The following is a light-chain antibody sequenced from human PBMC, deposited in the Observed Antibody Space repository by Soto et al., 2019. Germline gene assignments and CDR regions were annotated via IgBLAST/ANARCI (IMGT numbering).Light chain of an antibody. J-gene: IGKJ1*01. CDR1: QSVSNN. Sequence: EIVLTQSPATLSVSPGERAALSCRASQSVSNNLAWYQQKPGQPPRLLIFGASTRATGIPARFSGSGSEAEFALTISTLQSEDFAVYYCQQYHSSWTFGQGTKVEFK. CDR3: QQYHSSWT. CDR2: GAS. V-gene: IGKV3D-15*01.